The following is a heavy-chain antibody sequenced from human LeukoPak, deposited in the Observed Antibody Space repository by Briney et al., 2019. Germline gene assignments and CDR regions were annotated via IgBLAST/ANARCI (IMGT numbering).Heavy chain of an antibody. CDR1: GGSFSGYY. V-gene: IGHV4-34*01. J-gene: IGHJ3*02. D-gene: IGHD3-22*01. CDR2: INHSGST. CDR3: ARVYTMIVVVITDAFDI. Sequence: SETLSLTCAVYGGSFSGYYWSWIRQPPGKGLEWIGEINHSGSTNYNPSLKSRVTISVDTSKNQFSLKLSSVTAADTAVYYCARVYTMIVVVITDAFDIWGQGTMVTVSS.